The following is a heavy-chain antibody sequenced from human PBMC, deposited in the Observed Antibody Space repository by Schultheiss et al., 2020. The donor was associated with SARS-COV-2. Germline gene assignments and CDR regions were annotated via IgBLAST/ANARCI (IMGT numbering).Heavy chain of an antibody. J-gene: IGHJ4*02. D-gene: IGHD3-3*01. V-gene: IGHV4-39*01. Sequence: GSLRLSCTVSGGSISSSSYYWGWIRQPPGKGLEWIGSISYSGSTYYNPSLKSRVTISVDTSKNQFSLNLSSVTAADTAVYYCARRFLGHFDYWGQGTLVTVSS. CDR1: GGSISSSSYY. CDR2: ISYSGST. CDR3: ARRFLGHFDY.